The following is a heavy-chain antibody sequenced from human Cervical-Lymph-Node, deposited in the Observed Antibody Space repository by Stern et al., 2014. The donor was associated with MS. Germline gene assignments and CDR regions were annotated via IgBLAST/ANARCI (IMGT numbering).Heavy chain of an antibody. J-gene: IGHJ6*02. Sequence: QLVQSGAEVKKPGESLKISCKASGYSFSNYWIDWVRQMPGKGLEGMGIIYPEDSDTKYSPSFQGQVSISGDKSTNTAYLQWSSLKATDPAIYYCARQGDLSDGMNVWGQGTTVTVSS. CDR1: GYSFSNYW. CDR2: IYPEDSDT. CDR3: ARQGDLSDGMNV. V-gene: IGHV5-51*01. D-gene: IGHD2/OR15-2a*01.